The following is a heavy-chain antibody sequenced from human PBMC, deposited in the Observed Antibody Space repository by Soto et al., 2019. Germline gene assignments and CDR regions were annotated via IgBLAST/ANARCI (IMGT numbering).Heavy chain of an antibody. CDR1: GCTFTGYY. CDR3: AREAGFLDSYGSLNWFDP. CDR2: INPNSGGT. J-gene: IGHJ5*02. D-gene: IGHD3-10*01. Sequence: GASVKVSCKASGCTFTGYYMHWVRQAPGQGLEWMGWINPNSGGTNYAQKFQGWVTMTRDTSISTAYMELSRLRSDDTAAYYCAREAGFLDSYGSLNWFDPWGQGTLVTVSS. V-gene: IGHV1-2*04.